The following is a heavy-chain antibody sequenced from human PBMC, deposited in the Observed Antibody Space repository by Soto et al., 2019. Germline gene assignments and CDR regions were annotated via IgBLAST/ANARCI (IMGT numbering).Heavy chain of an antibody. J-gene: IGHJ5*02. V-gene: IGHV4-30-4*01. CDR2: IYYRGST. CDR3: AGLQSMRLSGLDP. CDR1: GGSISSGDYY. Sequence: QVQLQESGPGLVKPSQPLSLTCTVSGGSISSGDYYWSWIRQPPGKGLEWIGYIYYRGSTYYNPSLKSRVTISVDTSKNQFSLKLSSVTAADTAVYYCAGLQSMRLSGLDPWGQGTLVTVSS. D-gene: IGHD3-16*02.